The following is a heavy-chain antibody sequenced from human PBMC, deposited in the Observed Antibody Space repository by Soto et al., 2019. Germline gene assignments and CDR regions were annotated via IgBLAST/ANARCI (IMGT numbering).Heavy chain of an antibody. Sequence: ETLSLTCAIYGGSYSGYYWSWLRQPPGKGLEWIGEINHSGSTNYNPSLKSRVTISADTSKNQFSLKLSSVTAADTAVYYCARQPPDYYDSSGCLDYWGQGTLVTVSS. CDR2: INHSGST. J-gene: IGHJ4*02. V-gene: IGHV4-34*01. D-gene: IGHD3-22*01. CDR1: GGSYSGYY. CDR3: ARQPPDYYDSSGCLDY.